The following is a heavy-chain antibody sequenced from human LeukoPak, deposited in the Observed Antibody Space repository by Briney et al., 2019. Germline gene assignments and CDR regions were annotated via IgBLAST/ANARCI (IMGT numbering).Heavy chain of an antibody. V-gene: IGHV1-8*01. D-gene: IGHD4-17*01. J-gene: IGHJ4*02. Sequence: ASVKVSCKASGYTFTTYDINWLRQATGQGLEWMGWMNPNSGNTGYEQKFQGRVTITADKSTSTAYMELSSLRSEDTAVYYCARDMTTVTRILDYWGQGTLVTVSS. CDR1: GYTFTTYD. CDR2: MNPNSGNT. CDR3: ARDMTTVTRILDY.